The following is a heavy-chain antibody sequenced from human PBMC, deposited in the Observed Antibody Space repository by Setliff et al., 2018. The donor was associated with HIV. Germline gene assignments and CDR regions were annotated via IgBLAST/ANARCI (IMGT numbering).Heavy chain of an antibody. D-gene: IGHD4-17*01. V-gene: IGHV1-69*13. CDR2: ITPVSGTA. CDR1: GGTFKNDV. CDR3: ARGSLLRRTVSNLFETVDYWDYYLDV. Sequence: SVKVSCKASGGTFKNDVISWVRQAPGQGLEWMGGITPVSGTANYAQKFQGRVTIIADESTSTAYMEISNLRSEDTAVYYCARGSLLRRTVSNLFETVDYWDYYLDVWGKGTTVTVSS. J-gene: IGHJ6*03.